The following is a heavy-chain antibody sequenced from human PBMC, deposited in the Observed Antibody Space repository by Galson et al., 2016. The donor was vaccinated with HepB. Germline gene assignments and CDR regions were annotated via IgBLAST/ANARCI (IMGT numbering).Heavy chain of an antibody. CDR2: IYYTGKT. CDR3: AREGGYSTGSFFDS. J-gene: IGHJ4*02. CDR1: GGSIRSGTYY. D-gene: IGHD4-23*01. Sequence: SETLSLTCSVSGGSIRSGTYYWGWIRQPPGKGLEYIGDIYYTGKTFSNPSLRSRITMSVDTSKNEFSLKLASVTAADTAVYYCAREGGYSTGSFFDSWGQGTLVIVSS. V-gene: IGHV4-39*07.